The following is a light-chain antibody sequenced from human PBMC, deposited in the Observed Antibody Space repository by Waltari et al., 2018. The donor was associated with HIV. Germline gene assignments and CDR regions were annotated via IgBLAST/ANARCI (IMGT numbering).Light chain of an antibody. J-gene: IGKJ4*01. Sequence: ERVMTQSPATLSVYPGERATLSCRASQSVSSNLAWYQQKPGQAPRLLIYGASTRASGIPARFSGSGSGTEFTLTISSLQSEDFAVYYCQQYNNWPPKGLTFGGGTKVEIK. CDR3: QQYNNWPPKGLT. CDR2: GAS. V-gene: IGKV3-15*01. CDR1: QSVSSN.